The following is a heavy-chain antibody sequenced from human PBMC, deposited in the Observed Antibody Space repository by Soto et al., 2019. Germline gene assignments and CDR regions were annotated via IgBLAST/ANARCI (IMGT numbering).Heavy chain of an antibody. J-gene: IGHJ6*02. CDR1: GYTFTSYD. D-gene: IGHD2-2*01. CDR3: ARDPVRYCSSKSCLGLSGMDV. CDR2: MNPNSGNT. Sequence: ASVKGSCKASGYTFTSYDINWVRQATGQGLEWMGWMNPNSGNTGYAQKFQGRVTMTRNTSISTAYMELSSLRSEDTAVYYCARDPVRYCSSKSCLGLSGMDVWGQGTTVTVSS. V-gene: IGHV1-8*01.